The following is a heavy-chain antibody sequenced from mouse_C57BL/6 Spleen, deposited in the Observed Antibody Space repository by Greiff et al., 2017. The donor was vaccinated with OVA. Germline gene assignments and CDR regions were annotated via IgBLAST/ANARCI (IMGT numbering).Heavy chain of an antibody. V-gene: IGHV6-3*01. CDR2: IRLKSDNYAT. Sequence: VQLQQSGGGLVQPGGSMKLSCVASGFTFSNYWMNWVRQSPEKGLEWVAQIRLKSDNYATHYAESVKGRFTISRDDSKSSVYLQMNNLRAEDTGIYYCTGLPAYWGQGTLVTVSA. D-gene: IGHD5-5*01. J-gene: IGHJ3*01. CDR1: GFTFSNYW. CDR3: TGLPAY.